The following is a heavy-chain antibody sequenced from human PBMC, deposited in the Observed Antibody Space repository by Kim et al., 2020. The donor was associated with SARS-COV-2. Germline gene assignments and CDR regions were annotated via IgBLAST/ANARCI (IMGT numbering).Heavy chain of an antibody. J-gene: IGHJ3*02. D-gene: IGHD5-12*01. CDR1: GFTFSSYD. Sequence: GGSLRLSCAASGFTFSSYDMHWVRQATGKGLEWVSAIGTAGDTYYPGSVKGRFTISRENAKNSLYLQMNSLRAGDTAVYYCARARYGYSGYDDAFDIWGQGTMVTVSS. V-gene: IGHV3-13*04. CDR3: ARARYGYSGYDDAFDI. CDR2: IGTAGDT.